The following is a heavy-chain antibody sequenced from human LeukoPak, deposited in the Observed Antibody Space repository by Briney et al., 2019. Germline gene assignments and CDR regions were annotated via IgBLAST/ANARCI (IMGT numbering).Heavy chain of an antibody. CDR1: GYSFNKFG. J-gene: IGHJ5*02. CDR3: VRVGSAYGDPLEFDL. Sequence: ASVKVSCKASGYSFNKFGISWVRQAPGQGLEWMGWISGYSGKTDSAQKLQDRVTMTTDSSTSTAYLELRRLRSDDTAVYFCVRVGSAYGDPLEFDLWGQGTLVTVSS. V-gene: IGHV1-18*01. D-gene: IGHD2-21*01. CDR2: ISGYSGKT.